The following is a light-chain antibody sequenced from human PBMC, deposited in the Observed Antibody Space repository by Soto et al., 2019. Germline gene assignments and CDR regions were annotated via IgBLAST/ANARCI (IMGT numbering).Light chain of an antibody. Sequence: QSVLTQPPSASGTPGQTVTIPCSGSNSNIGSNYVYWCQQLQGTAPKLLIYINDQRPSGVPDRFSCSRSGTSASLSISVPRSEAEAEDFCESWDDSLNTYVVFGGGTKLTVL. CDR3: ESWDDSLNTYVV. CDR2: IND. J-gene: IGLJ2*01. V-gene: IGLV1-47*01. CDR1: NSNIGSNY.